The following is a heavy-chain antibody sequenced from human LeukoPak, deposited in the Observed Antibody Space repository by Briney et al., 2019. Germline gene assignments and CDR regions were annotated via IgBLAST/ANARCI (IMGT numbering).Heavy chain of an antibody. D-gene: IGHD3-9*01. V-gene: IGHV3-30*18. CDR3: AKPSQKYDILTGLIDY. Sequence: GGSLRLSCAASGLTFSSYGMHWVRQAPGKGLEWVAVISYDGSNEYYADSVKGRFTISRDNSKNTLYLQMNSLRAEDTAVYYCAKPSQKYDILTGLIDYWGQGTLVTVSS. CDR2: ISYDGSNE. J-gene: IGHJ4*02. CDR1: GLTFSSYG.